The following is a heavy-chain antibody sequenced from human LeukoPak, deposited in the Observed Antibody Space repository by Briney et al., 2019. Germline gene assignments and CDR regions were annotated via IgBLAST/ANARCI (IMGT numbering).Heavy chain of an antibody. D-gene: IGHD5-24*01. Sequence: GASVKVSCKASGYTFTGYYMHWVRQAPGQGLEWMGWINPNSGGTNYAQKFQGRVTMTRDTSISTAYMELSRLRSDDTAVYYCARGVLKMVATSPFDYWGQGTLATVSS. J-gene: IGHJ4*02. CDR3: ARGVLKMVATSPFDY. V-gene: IGHV1-2*02. CDR1: GYTFTGYY. CDR2: INPNSGGT.